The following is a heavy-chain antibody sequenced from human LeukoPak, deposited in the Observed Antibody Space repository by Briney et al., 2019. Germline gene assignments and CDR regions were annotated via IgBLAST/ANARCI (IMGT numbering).Heavy chain of an antibody. CDR2: VYHSGST. Sequence: SETLSLTCAVSGYSISSGYYWGWIRQPPGKGLEWIGSVYHSGSTYYNPSLKSRVTISVDTSKNQFSLKLSSVTAADTAVYYCARHGNYYDTSQSDPWGQGTLITVSS. CDR1: GYSISSGYY. V-gene: IGHV4-38-2*01. D-gene: IGHD3-22*01. CDR3: ARHGNYYDTSQSDP. J-gene: IGHJ5*02.